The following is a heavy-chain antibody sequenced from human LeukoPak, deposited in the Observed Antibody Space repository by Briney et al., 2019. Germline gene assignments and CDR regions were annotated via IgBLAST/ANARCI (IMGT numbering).Heavy chain of an antibody. CDR2: IVVGSGNT. Sequence: GTSVKVSCKASGFTFTSSAMQWVRQARGQRLEWIGWIVVGSGNTNYAQKFQERVTITRDMSTSTAYMELSSLRSEDTAVYYCARGPYVDTAMATDYWGQGTLVTVSS. CDR1: GFTFTSSA. CDR3: ARGPYVDTAMATDY. J-gene: IGHJ4*02. V-gene: IGHV1-58*02. D-gene: IGHD5-18*01.